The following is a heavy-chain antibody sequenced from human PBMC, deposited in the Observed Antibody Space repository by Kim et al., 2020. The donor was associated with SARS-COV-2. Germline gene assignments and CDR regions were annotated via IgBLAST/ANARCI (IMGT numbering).Heavy chain of an antibody. D-gene: IGHD5-12*01. J-gene: IGHJ4*02. V-gene: IGHV3-23*01. Sequence: GGSLRLSCAASGFTFSSYAMSWVRQAPGKGLEWVSAISGSGGSTYYADSVKGRFTISRDNSKNTLYLQMNSLRAEDTAVYYCAKDPHQGGYNWNYFDYWGQGTLVTVSS. CDR2: ISGSGGST. CDR3: AKDPHQGGYNWNYFDY. CDR1: GFTFSSYA.